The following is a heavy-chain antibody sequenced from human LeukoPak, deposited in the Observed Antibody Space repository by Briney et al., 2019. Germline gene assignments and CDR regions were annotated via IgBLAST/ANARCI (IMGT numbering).Heavy chain of an antibody. CDR1: GFTFSSYA. Sequence: GGSLRLSCAASGFTFSSYAMNWVRQAPGKGLEWVANTDQVESEKYYVDSVKGRFAISRDNAKNSLYLQMNSLRVEDTAVYYCVRDGVRGSYDHTHFDYWGPGTVVTVSS. D-gene: IGHD3-22*01. CDR2: TDQVESEK. CDR3: VRDGVRGSYDHTHFDY. V-gene: IGHV3-7*01. J-gene: IGHJ4*02.